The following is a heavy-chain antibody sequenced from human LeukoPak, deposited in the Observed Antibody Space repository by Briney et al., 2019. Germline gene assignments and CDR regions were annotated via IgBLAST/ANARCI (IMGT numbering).Heavy chain of an antibody. CDR3: ARGRGSSGWYNDY. V-gene: IGHV4-34*01. CDR1: GGSFSGYY. J-gene: IGHJ4*02. CDR2: INHSGST. D-gene: IGHD6-19*01. Sequence: PSETLSLTCAVYGGSFSGYYWSWIRQPPGKGLEWIGEINHSGSTNYNPSLKSRVTISADTSKNQFSLKLSSVTAADTAVYYCARGRGSSGWYNDYWGQGTPVTVSS.